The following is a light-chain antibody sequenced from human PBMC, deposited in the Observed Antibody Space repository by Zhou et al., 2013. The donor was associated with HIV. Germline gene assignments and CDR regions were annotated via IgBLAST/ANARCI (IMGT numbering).Light chain of an antibody. J-gene: IGKJ2*01. CDR2: DTS. Sequence: DIQMTQSPSSLSASVGDRVTITCRASQSVNNSLNWYQQKPGEVPKVLIYDTSNLETGVPSRFRGSGSGTDFTLSITNLQSDDIATYYCQQHDRLPYTFGQGTKIEIK. V-gene: IGKV1-33*01. CDR3: QQHDRLPYT. CDR1: QSVNNS.